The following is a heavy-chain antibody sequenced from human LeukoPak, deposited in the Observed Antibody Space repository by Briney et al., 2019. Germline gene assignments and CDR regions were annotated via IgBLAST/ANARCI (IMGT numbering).Heavy chain of an antibody. V-gene: IGHV3-30*02. Sequence: GGSLRLSCAASGFTFSYYGMHWARQAPGKGLEWVAFIRSDGINKYHADSVKGRFTISRDNSKNTLYLQMNSLRAEDTAVYYCAKLGKTENHYGSGRFSYYYYMDVWGKGTTVTISS. D-gene: IGHD3-10*01. CDR2: IRSDGINK. J-gene: IGHJ6*03. CDR1: GFTFSYYG. CDR3: AKLGKTENHYGSGRFSYYYYMDV.